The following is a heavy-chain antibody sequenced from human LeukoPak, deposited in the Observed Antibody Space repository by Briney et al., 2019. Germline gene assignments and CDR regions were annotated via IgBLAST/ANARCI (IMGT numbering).Heavy chain of an antibody. V-gene: IGHV3-30*09. J-gene: IGHJ1*01. D-gene: IGHD4-17*01. CDR3: VRGDMTTVTVQAEYFQH. CDR2: LSWNGGNE. CDR1: GFTFSGYA. Sequence: GGSLRLSCAASGFTFSGYAMHWVRQAPGKGLEWVAVLSWNGGNEYYADPVKGRFVVSRDNSKSTLYLQMNTLITEDAAVYYCVRGDMTTVTVQAEYFQHWGQGTLVTVSS.